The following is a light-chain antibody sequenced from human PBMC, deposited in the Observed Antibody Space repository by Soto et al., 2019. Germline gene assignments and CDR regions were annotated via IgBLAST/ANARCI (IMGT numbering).Light chain of an antibody. CDR3: QQYNSYWWT. CDR2: DAS. V-gene: IGKV1-5*01. Sequence: DIQITQSPSTLSASVGDRVTITFRASQSISSWLAWYQQKPGKAPKLLIYDASSLESGVPSRFSGSGSGTEFTLTISSLQPDDFATYYCQQYNSYWWTFGQGTKVDIK. CDR1: QSISSW. J-gene: IGKJ1*01.